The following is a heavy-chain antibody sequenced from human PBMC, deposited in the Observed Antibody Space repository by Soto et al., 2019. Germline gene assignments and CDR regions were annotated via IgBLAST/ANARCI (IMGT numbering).Heavy chain of an antibody. CDR1: SDSMNSGGYD. V-gene: IGHV4-31*03. J-gene: IGHJ6*02. D-gene: IGHD6-6*01. CDR3: ARRGGSSSGSYYYAMDV. CDR2: IYSNGDT. Sequence: SEPLSLTCSVSSDSMNSGGYDRTCIRQHPGNGLEWIGYIYSNGDTYDNLSLKSRVTISVETAKKQFPLNLTSVTDADTAVYYCARRGGSSSGSYYYAMDVWGQGTTVTVSS.